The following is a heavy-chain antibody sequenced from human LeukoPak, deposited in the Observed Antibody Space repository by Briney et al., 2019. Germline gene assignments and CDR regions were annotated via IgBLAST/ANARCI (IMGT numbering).Heavy chain of an antibody. CDR1: GFTFSHHG. D-gene: IGHD4-11*01. CDR3: AKDAQRGFDYSNSLQY. J-gene: IGHJ4*02. CDR2: IWSDGTNQ. V-gene: IGHV3-33*06. Sequence: PGGSLRLSCLASGFTFSHHGMHWARQAPGKGLEWVAVIWSDGTNQFYADSVKGRFTISRDDSQRRVFLQMTSLRAEDTAIYYCAKDAQRGFDYSNSLQYWGRGTLVTVSS.